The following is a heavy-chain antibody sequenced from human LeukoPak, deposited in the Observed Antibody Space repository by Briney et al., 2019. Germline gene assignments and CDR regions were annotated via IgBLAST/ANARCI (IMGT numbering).Heavy chain of an antibody. Sequence: PGGSLRLSCAASGFTFSSYRMNWVRQAPGKGLEWVPSISSSSSYIYYADSVKGRFTISRDNAKNSLYLQMNSLRAEDTAVYYCARGPGDGYYYFDYWGQGTLVTVSS. CDR3: ARGPGDGYYYFDY. J-gene: IGHJ4*02. V-gene: IGHV3-21*01. D-gene: IGHD1-26*01. CDR1: GFTFSSYR. CDR2: ISSSSSYI.